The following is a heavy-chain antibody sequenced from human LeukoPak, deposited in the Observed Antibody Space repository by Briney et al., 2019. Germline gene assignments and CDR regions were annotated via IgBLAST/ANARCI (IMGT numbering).Heavy chain of an antibody. J-gene: IGHJ1*01. D-gene: IGHD3-22*01. V-gene: IGHV4-34*01. Sequence: PSETLSLTCVVYGGSFSGYYWSWIRQPPGKGLEWIGEINHRGSTNYNPSLKSRVTISVDTSKNQFSLRLNSVTAADTAVYYCAYSSGYQQHSGQGTLVTVSS. CDR1: GGSFSGYY. CDR3: AYSSGYQQH. CDR2: INHRGST.